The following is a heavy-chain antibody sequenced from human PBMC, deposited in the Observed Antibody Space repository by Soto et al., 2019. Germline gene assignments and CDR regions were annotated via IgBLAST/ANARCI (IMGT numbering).Heavy chain of an antibody. CDR3: ARGLRVPAVHYYYYMYV. Sequence: ASVKVSCKASGYTFTSYDINWVRQATGQGLEWMGWMNPNSGNTGYAQKFQGRVTMTRNTSISTAYMELSSLRSEDTAVYYCARGLRVPAVHYYYYMYVWGKGTTLTFSS. CDR2: MNPNSGNT. V-gene: IGHV1-8*02. J-gene: IGHJ6*03. CDR1: GYTFTSYD. D-gene: IGHD2-2*01.